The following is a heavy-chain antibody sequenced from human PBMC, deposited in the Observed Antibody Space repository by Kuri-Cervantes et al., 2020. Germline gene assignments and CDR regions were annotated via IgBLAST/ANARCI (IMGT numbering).Heavy chain of an antibody. CDR2: IYYSGST. CDR1: GGSISSSSYY. Sequence: SETLSLTCTVSGGSISSSSYYWGWIRQPPGKGLEWIGSIYYSGSTYYNPSLKSRVTISVDTSKNQFSLKLSSVTAADTAVYYCARLLKGYYYFDCWGQGTLVTVSS. J-gene: IGHJ4*02. V-gene: IGHV4-39*01. D-gene: IGHD2-15*01. CDR3: ARLLKGYYYFDC.